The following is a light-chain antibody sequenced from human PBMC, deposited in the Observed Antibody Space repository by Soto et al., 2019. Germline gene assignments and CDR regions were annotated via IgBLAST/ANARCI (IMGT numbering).Light chain of an antibody. Sequence: EIVLTQSPGTLSLSPGERATLSCRASQRVSSSYLAWYQQKPGQAPRLLIYGASSRATGIPDRFSGSGSGTDFTLTISRLEPKDFALYFCQRYGSSPPFTFGQGTKVDIK. V-gene: IGKV3-20*01. CDR2: GAS. CDR3: QRYGSSPPFT. J-gene: IGKJ2*01. CDR1: QRVSSSY.